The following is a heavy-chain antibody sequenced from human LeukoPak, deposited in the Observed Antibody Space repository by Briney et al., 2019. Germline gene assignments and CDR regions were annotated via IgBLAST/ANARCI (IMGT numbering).Heavy chain of an antibody. J-gene: IGHJ6*03. D-gene: IGHD5-24*01. V-gene: IGHV4-39*01. Sequence: SETLSLTCTVSGGSISSSSYYWGWIRQPPGKGLEWIGSIYYSGSTYYNSSLKSRLTTSVDTSKNQFSLKLSSVTAADTAVYYCARLQRNYYYYMDVWGKGTTVTVSS. CDR1: GGSISSSSYY. CDR3: ARLQRNYYYYMDV. CDR2: IYYSGST.